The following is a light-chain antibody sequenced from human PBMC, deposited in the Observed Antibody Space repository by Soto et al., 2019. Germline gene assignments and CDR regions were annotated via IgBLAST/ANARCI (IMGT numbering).Light chain of an antibody. J-gene: IGLJ1*01. CDR2: RNN. V-gene: IGLV1-47*01. CDR3: AAWDDSLSVYYV. Sequence: HCVLAQPPSASWAPGQRVTLSCSGSSSNIGSNYVYWYQQLPGTAPKLLIYRNNQRPSGVPDRFSGSKSGTSASLAISGLRSEDEADYYCAAWDDSLSVYYVFGTVTKVTVL. CDR1: SSNIGSNY.